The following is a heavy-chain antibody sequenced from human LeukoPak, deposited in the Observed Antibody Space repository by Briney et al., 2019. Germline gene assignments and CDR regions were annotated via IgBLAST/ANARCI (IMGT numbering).Heavy chain of an antibody. V-gene: IGHV3-33*01. CDR2: IWYDGSNK. CDR3: ARWITMVRGVIGY. D-gene: IGHD3-10*01. CDR1: RFTFSSYG. J-gene: IGHJ4*02. Sequence: GRSLRLSCAASRFTFSSYGMHWVRQAPGKGLEWVAVIWYDGSNKYYADSVKGRFTISRDNSKNTLYLQMNSLRAEDTAVYYCARWITMVRGVIGYWGQGTLVTVSS.